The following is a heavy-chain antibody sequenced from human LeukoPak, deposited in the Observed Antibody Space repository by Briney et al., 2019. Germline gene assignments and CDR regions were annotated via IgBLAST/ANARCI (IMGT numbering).Heavy chain of an antibody. J-gene: IGHJ4*02. Sequence: GGSLRLSCSASGFTFSDYWMSWVRQAPGKGLEWVADINQDGSETYYVDSLRGRFTISRDNAENSLYLQLNSLRAEDTAVYYCARGVLRYFDWLMGPLGFDYWGQGTLVTVSS. CDR1: GFTFSDYW. CDR2: INQDGSET. CDR3: ARGVLRYFDWLMGPLGFDY. D-gene: IGHD3-9*01. V-gene: IGHV3-7*03.